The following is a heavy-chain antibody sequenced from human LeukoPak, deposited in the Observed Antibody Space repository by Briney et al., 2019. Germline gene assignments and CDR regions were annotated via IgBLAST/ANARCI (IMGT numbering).Heavy chain of an antibody. D-gene: IGHD6-13*01. CDR2: IYSGGST. CDR1: GFTFSSYA. Sequence: GGSLRLSCAASGFTFSSYAMSWVRQAPGKGLEWVSVIYSGGSTYYADSVKGRFTISRDNSKNTLYLQMNSLRAEDTAVYYCASRIAAAGTLDYWGQGTLVTVSS. CDR3: ASRIAAAGTLDY. V-gene: IGHV3-53*01. J-gene: IGHJ4*02.